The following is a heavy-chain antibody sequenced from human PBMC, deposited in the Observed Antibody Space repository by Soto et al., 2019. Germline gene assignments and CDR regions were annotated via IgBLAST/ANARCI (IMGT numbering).Heavy chain of an antibody. CDR1: GGSISSNGYY. J-gene: IGHJ6*03. V-gene: IGHV4-39*07. CDR3: ARGWAQQSIASSSYEYFDV. CDR2: LYYSGNT. Sequence: PSETLSLTCPVCGGSISSNGYYWGWIRQPPGKGLEWIGTLYYSGNTYYNPSLESRVTISGDTSKNQFSLNLSSVTAADTAVYYCARGWAQQSIASSSYEYFDVCGKGT. D-gene: IGHD6-13*01.